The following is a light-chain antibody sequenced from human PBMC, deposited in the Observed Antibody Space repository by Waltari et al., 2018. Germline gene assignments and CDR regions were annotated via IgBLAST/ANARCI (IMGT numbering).Light chain of an antibody. CDR2: AAS. CDR3: QQSHSTPYT. Sequence: DIQMTQSPSSLSASVGDRVTITCRASQSISSYLNWYQQEPGKAPNLLIYAASSLQSGVPSRFSGSGSRTECTLTISSLQPEDFATYYCQQSHSTPYTFGQGTKLEIK. CDR1: QSISSY. J-gene: IGKJ2*01. V-gene: IGKV1-39*01.